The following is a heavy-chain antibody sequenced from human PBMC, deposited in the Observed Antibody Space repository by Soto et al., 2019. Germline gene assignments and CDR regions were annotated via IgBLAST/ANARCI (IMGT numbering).Heavy chain of an antibody. Sequence: EVQLLESGGGLVQPGGSLRLSCAASGFTFSSYAMSWVRQAPGKGLEWVSGISGSGGRTHYADSVKGRFTISRDNSKNTLYVQMNSLRAEDTAVYYCAKDGGVCSYTAPTYWGQGTLVTVSS. D-gene: IGHD3-16*02. V-gene: IGHV3-23*01. J-gene: IGHJ4*02. CDR1: GFTFSSYA. CDR2: ISGSGGRT. CDR3: AKDGGVCSYTAPTY.